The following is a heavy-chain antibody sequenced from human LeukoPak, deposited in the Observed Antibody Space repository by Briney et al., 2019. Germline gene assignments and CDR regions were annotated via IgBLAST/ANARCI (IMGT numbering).Heavy chain of an antibody. CDR3: VRVDEPGLIAVAGTPFDY. D-gene: IGHD6-19*01. CDR1: GFTFSSYA. Sequence: GSLRPSCAASGFTFSSYAMHWVRQAPGKGLEWVAVISYDGSNKYYADSVKGRFTISRDNSKNTLYLQMNSLRAEDTAVYYCVRVDEPGLIAVAGTPFDYWGQGTLVTVSS. J-gene: IGHJ4*02. V-gene: IGHV3-30-3*01. CDR2: ISYDGSNK.